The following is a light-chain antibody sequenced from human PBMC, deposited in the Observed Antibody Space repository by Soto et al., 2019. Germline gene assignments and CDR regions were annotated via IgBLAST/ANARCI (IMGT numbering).Light chain of an antibody. J-gene: IGKJ3*01. V-gene: IGKV3-15*01. CDR3: QQYNNWPPFT. CDR1: QSVSSN. CDR2: GAS. Sequence: EIVMTQSPATLSVSPGESATLSCRASQSVSSNLAWYQQKPGQAPRLLIYGASTRATGIPARFSGSGSGTEFTRTSGSVQAEDLAVYYCQQYNNWPPFTFGPGTKVDIK.